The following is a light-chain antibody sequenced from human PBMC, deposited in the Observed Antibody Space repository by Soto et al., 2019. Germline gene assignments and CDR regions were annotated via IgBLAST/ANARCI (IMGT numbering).Light chain of an antibody. J-gene: IGLJ1*01. Sequence: QSVLTQPASVSGSPGQSITISCTGTSSDVGAYNYVSWYQQHPGKAPKLLIYDVSNRPSGVSSRFSGSKSGNTASLTISGLQAEDEADYHRSSHTSIRTYVFGTGTKVTV. CDR3: SSHTSIRTYV. CDR2: DVS. V-gene: IGLV2-14*01. CDR1: SSDVGAYNY.